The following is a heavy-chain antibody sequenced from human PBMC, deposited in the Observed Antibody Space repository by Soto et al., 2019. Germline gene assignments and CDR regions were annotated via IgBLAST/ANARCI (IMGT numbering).Heavy chain of an antibody. V-gene: IGHV1-18*01. CDR3: ARDTQQDSNGYYLEWFDP. CDR1: GYTFNRYG. CDR2: INPSNDNT. J-gene: IGHJ5*02. Sequence: VSLKLYWPTSGYTFNRYGITWVRKDPGQFLEWMGWINPSNDNTNYAQKFRGRVTMTTDASTSTAHMELRSLKSDDTAVYYCARDTQQDSNGYYLEWFDPWGQGTLVTVAS. D-gene: IGHD3-22*01.